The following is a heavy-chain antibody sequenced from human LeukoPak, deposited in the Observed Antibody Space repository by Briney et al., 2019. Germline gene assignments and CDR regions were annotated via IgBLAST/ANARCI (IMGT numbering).Heavy chain of an antibody. D-gene: IGHD1-26*01. Sequence: KPSETLSLTCTVSGGSVSSYYWSWIRQPPGRGLEWIGYIYDSVSTSYNPSLRSRVTISVDTSKNQFSLKLRSVTPADTAVYYCARDMVGGFDPWGQGTLVTVSS. J-gene: IGHJ5*02. CDR3: ARDMVGGFDP. V-gene: IGHV4-59*02. CDR1: GGSVSSYY. CDR2: IYDSVST.